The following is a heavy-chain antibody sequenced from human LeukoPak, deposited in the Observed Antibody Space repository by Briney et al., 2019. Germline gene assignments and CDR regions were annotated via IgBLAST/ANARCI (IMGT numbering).Heavy chain of an antibody. J-gene: IGHJ5*02. CDR2: INHSGST. CDR3: ARRYYDFWSGYYTGGWFDP. V-gene: IGHV4-34*01. Sequence: SETLSLTCAVYGGSFSGYYWSWIRQPPGKGLEWIGEINHSGSTNYNPSLKSRVAISVDTSKNQFSLKLSSVTAADTAVYYCARRYYDFWSGYYTGGWFDPWGQGTLVTVSS. D-gene: IGHD3-3*01. CDR1: GGSFSGYY.